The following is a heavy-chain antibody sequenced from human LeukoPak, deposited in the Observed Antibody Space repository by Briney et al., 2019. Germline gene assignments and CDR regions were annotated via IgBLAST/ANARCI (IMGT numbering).Heavy chain of an antibody. CDR2: IYYSGST. Sequence: PSETLSLTCTVSGGSISSYYWSWIRQPPGKGLEWIGYIYYSGSTNYNPSLKSRVTISVDTSKNQFSLKLSSVTAADTAVYYCARDEGRYCSSTSCYWGDGMDVWGQGTTVTVSS. J-gene: IGHJ6*02. CDR3: ARDEGRYCSSTSCYWGDGMDV. V-gene: IGHV4-59*01. CDR1: GGSISSYY. D-gene: IGHD2-2*01.